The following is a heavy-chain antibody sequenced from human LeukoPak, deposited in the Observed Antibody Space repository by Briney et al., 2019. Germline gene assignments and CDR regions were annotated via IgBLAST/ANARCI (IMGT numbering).Heavy chain of an antibody. D-gene: IGHD6-19*01. J-gene: IGHJ5*02. CDR2: ISYDGSNK. V-gene: IGHV3-30*04. CDR3: ATLIAVAGSNWFDP. CDR1: GFTFSSYA. Sequence: GRSLRLSCAASGFTFSSYAMHWVRQAPGKGLEWVAVISYDGSNKYYADSVKGRFTISRDNSKNTLYLQMNSLRAEDTAVYYCATLIAVAGSNWFDPWGQGTLVTVSS.